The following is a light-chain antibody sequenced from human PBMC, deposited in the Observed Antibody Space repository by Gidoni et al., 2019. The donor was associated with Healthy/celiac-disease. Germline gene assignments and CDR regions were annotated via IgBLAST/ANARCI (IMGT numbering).Light chain of an antibody. CDR1: QDISNY. Sequence: DIQMPQSPSSLSASVGDRVTITCQASQDISNYLNWYQQKPGKAPKLLIYDASNLETGVPSRFSGSGSGTDFTFTISSLQREDSATDYCQQYDNLPTCGPGTKVDIK. V-gene: IGKV1-33*01. CDR2: DAS. J-gene: IGKJ3*01. CDR3: QQYDNLPT.